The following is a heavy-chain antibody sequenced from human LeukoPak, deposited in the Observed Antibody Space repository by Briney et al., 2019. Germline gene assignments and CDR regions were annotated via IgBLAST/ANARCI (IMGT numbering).Heavy chain of an antibody. Sequence: SETLSLTCTVSGGSLSSSYRSWIRQPPGKGLEWIGYIYYTGSTNYNPSLQSRVTISVDTSKNQFSLKLSSVTAADTAVYYCARDVRMVRGVIWFDPWGQGTLVTVSS. CDR3: ARDVRMVRGVIWFDP. CDR1: GGSLSSSY. CDR2: IYYTGST. V-gene: IGHV4-59*12. D-gene: IGHD3-10*01. J-gene: IGHJ5*02.